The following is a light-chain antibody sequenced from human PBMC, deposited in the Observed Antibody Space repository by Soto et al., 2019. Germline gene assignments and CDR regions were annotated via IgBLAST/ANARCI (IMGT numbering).Light chain of an antibody. CDR1: QSISNH. V-gene: IGKV1-39*01. CDR2: AAS. CDR3: QQSYSSPPT. Sequence: DTQMTQSPSSLSASVEDRVIITCRASQSISNHLNWYQQKPGKAPKLLIFAASSLQSGVPSRFSGSRSGPDFTLTISSLQPEDFATYYCQQSYSSPPTFGQGTKVGIK. J-gene: IGKJ1*01.